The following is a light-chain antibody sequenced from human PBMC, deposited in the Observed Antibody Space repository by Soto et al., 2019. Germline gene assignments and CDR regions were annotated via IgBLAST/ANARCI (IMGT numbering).Light chain of an antibody. V-gene: IGKV1-39*01. J-gene: IGKJ4*01. Sequence: DIELTQSPSSLSASVGDRVTITCRASQSISTFLNWYQHKRGKAPKLLIHGASSLQSWVPFRFTGSGSGTDFSLSISGLQTEGSATFYCQLSYSTLLIFGGGTKVEI. CDR2: GAS. CDR1: QSISTF. CDR3: QLSYSTLLI.